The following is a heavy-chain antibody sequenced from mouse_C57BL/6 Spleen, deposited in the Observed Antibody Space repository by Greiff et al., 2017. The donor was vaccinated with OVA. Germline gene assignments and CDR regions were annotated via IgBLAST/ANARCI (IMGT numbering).Heavy chain of an antibody. V-gene: IGHV1-72*01. J-gene: IGHJ1*03. CDR1: GYTFTSYW. CDR2: IDPNSGGT. Sequence: QVQLQQPGAELVKPGASVKLSCKASGYTFTSYWMHWVKQRPGRGLEWIGRIDPNSGGTKYNEKFKSKATLTVAKPSSTAYLQLSSLTSEDSAVYYGARVPSDYDPLYWYFDVWGTGTTVTVSS. D-gene: IGHD2-4*01. CDR3: ARVPSDYDPLYWYFDV.